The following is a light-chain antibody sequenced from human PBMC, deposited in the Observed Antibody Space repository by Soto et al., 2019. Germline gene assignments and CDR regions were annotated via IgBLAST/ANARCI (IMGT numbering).Light chain of an antibody. CDR1: QDIGNY. CDR3: QQHDSLPLT. J-gene: IGKJ4*01. V-gene: IGKV1-33*01. CDR2: DAS. Sequence: DIQMTQSPSSLSASVGDRVTVTCRASQDIGNYLCWYQQKLGKAPKLLIYDASYLEAGVPSRFSSSGSGTDFTFTISSLQPEDFATYYRQQHDSLPLTFRGGTKVEIK.